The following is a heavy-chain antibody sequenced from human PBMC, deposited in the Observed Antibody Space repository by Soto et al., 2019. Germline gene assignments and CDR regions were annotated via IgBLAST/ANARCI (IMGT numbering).Heavy chain of an antibody. J-gene: IGHJ6*02. CDR2: IYSGGST. CDR1: GFTVSSNY. Sequence: GGSLRLSCAASGFTVSSNYMSWVRQAPGKGLEWVSVIYSGGSTYYADSVKGRFTISRDNAKNSLYLQMNSLRAEDTAVYYCARSRGYSGYDSEYGMDVWGQGTTVTVSS. V-gene: IGHV3-53*01. D-gene: IGHD5-12*01. CDR3: ARSRGYSGYDSEYGMDV.